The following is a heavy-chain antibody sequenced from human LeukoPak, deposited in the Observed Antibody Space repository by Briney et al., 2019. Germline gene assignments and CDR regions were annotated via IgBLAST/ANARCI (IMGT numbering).Heavy chain of an antibody. CDR3: AAVKTYYYDTSGYYFPLNAFDI. J-gene: IGHJ3*02. CDR1: GYTLTELS. V-gene: IGHV1-24*01. Sequence: ASVKVSCKVSGYTLTELSVHWVRQAPGKGLEWMGNFDPKDGDTIYAQRSQGRVTMTEDTSTHTAYMELSSLRSEDTAVYYCAAVKTYYYDTSGYYFPLNAFDIWGQGTMVTVSS. CDR2: FDPKDGDT. D-gene: IGHD3-22*01.